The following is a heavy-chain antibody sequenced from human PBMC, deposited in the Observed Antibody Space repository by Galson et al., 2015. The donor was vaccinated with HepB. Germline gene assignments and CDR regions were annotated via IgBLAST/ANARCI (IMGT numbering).Heavy chain of an antibody. D-gene: IGHD7-27*01. V-gene: IGHV3-66*01. CDR3: ARDAQTGGYYGMDV. CDR1: GFTVSSNY. Sequence: LRLSCAASGFTVSSNYMSWVRQAPGKGLEWVSVIYSGGSTYYADSVKGRFTISRDNSKNTLYLQMNSLRAEDTAVYYCARDAQTGGYYGMDVWGQGTTVTVSS. J-gene: IGHJ6*02. CDR2: IYSGGST.